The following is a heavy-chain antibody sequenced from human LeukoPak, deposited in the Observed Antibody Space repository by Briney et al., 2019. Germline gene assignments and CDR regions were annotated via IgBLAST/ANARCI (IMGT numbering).Heavy chain of an antibody. CDR2: IIPILGIA. V-gene: IGHV1-69*04. D-gene: IGHD2-15*01. CDR3: ARLGSGGPQFGY. CDR1: GGTFSSYA. J-gene: IGHJ4*02. Sequence: GASVKVSCKASGGTFSSYAIGWVRQAPGQGLEWMGRIIPILGIANYAQKFQGRVTITADKSTSTAYMELSSLRSEDTAVYYCARLGSGGPQFGYWGQGTLVTVSS.